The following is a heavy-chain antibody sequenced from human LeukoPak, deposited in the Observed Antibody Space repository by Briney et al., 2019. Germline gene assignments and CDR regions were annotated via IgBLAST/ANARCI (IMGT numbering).Heavy chain of an antibody. D-gene: IGHD6-13*01. V-gene: IGHV3-7*01. CDR2: IKQDGSEK. CDR3: ARDAAVQQLGYYYYYMDV. Sequence: PGGTLRLSCAASGFIFSRYGMSWVRQAPGKGLEWVANIKQDGSEKYYVDSVKGRFTISRDNAKNSLYLQMNSLRAEDTAVYYCARDAAVQQLGYYYYYMDVWGKGTTVTVSS. J-gene: IGHJ6*03. CDR1: GFIFSRYG.